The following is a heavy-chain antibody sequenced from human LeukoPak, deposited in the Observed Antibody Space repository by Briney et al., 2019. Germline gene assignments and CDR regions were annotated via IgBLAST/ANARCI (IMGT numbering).Heavy chain of an antibody. J-gene: IGHJ4*02. CDR1: GGSISSGSYY. V-gene: IGHV4-61*02. D-gene: IGHD2-2*01. CDR3: ARLSYQLLHFDY. CDR2: IYSSGTT. Sequence: SQTLSLTCTLAGGSISSGSYYWSWIRRPAGKGLERIGRIYSSGTTNYNPSLKSRVTISVDTSKNQFSLRLSSVTAADTAVYYCARLSYQLLHFDYGGQGTLVTVSS.